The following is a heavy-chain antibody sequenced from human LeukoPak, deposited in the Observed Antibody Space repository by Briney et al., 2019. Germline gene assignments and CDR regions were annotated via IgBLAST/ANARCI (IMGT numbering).Heavy chain of an antibody. V-gene: IGHV1-2*02. CDR1: GYTFTGYY. J-gene: IGHJ3*02. CDR2: INPNSGGT. CDR3: ARAGGGYSSGWGAFDI. D-gene: IGHD5-18*01. Sequence: ASVKVSCKASGYTFTGYYMHWVRQAPGQGLEWMGWINPNSGGTNYAQKFQGRVTMTRDTSISTASMELGRLRSDDTAVYYCARAGGGYSSGWGAFDIWGRGTLVTVSS.